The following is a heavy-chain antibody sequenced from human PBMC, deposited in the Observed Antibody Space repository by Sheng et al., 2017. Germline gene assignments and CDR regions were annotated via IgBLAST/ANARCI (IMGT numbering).Heavy chain of an antibody. D-gene: IGHD6-13*01. V-gene: IGHV4-38-2*02. CDR1: GYSISSGYY. J-gene: IGHJ6*02. Sequence: QVQLQESGPGLVKPSETLSLTCAVSGYSISSGYYWGWIRQPPGKGLEWIGGIYHSGSTYYNPSLKSRVTISVDTSKNQFSLKLSSVTAADTAVYYCARDRGIAAAGHHYYYYYGMDVWGQGTTVTVSS. CDR2: IYHSGST. CDR3: ARDRGIAAAGHHYYYYYGMDV.